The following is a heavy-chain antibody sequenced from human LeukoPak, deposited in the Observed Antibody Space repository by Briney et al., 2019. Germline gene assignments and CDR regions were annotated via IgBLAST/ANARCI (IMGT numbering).Heavy chain of an antibody. CDR1: GYTFTGYY. CDR2: INPNSGGT. Sequence: EASVEVSCKASGYTFTGYYMHWVRQAPGQGLEWMGWINPNSGGTNYAQKFQGRATMTRDTSISTAYMELSRLRSDDTAVYYCARDRYCSSTSCYYWFDPWGQGTLVTVSS. V-gene: IGHV1-2*02. J-gene: IGHJ5*02. D-gene: IGHD2-2*01. CDR3: ARDRYCSSTSCYYWFDP.